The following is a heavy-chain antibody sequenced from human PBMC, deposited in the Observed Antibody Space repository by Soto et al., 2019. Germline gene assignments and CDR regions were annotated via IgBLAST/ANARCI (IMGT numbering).Heavy chain of an antibody. CDR3: ARDEGYGYGVDY. V-gene: IGHV3-74*01. J-gene: IGHJ4*02. CDR1: GFTFSSHW. D-gene: IGHD5-18*01. Sequence: EVQLVESGGSLVQPGGSLRLSCAASGFTFSSHWMHWVRQAPGKGLVWVSRINSDGSSTTCADSVKGRFTFSRDNAKNTLYLQMNSLRAEDTAIYYCARDEGYGYGVDYWGQGTLVTVSS. CDR2: INSDGSST.